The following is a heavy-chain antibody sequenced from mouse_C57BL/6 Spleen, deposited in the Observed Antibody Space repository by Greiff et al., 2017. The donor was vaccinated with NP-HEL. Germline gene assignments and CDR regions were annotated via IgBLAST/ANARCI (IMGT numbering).Heavy chain of an antibody. V-gene: IGHV1-72*01. Sequence: QVQLQQPGAELVKPGASVKLSCKASGYTFTSYWMHWVKQRPGRGLEWIGGIDPNSGGTKYNEKFKSKATLTVDKTSSTAYMQLSSLTSEDSEVYGCARDRNPFYFGVWCAVATVIVSS. CDR3: ARDRNPFYFGV. J-gene: IGHJ1*01. CDR1: GYTFTSYW. D-gene: IGHD2-1*01. CDR2: IDPNSGGT.